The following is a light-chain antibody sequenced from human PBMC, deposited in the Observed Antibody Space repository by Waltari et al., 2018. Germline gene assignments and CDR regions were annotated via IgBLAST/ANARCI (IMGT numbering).Light chain of an antibody. Sequence: SYELTQPPSVAVSSAQTASITCSGAKVGHTYACWYQQKPGQSPVLCIYQDSKRPPGIPERFSGSNSGNTATMTISGTQAMDEADYYCQAWDSSTYVFGTGTKVTVL. J-gene: IGLJ1*01. V-gene: IGLV3-1*01. CDR2: QDS. CDR1: KVGHTY. CDR3: QAWDSSTYV.